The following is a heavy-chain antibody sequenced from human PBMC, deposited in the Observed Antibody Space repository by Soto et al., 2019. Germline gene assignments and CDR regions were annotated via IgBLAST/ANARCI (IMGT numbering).Heavy chain of an antibody. V-gene: IGHV4-31*03. CDR1: GGSISSGGYY. J-gene: IGHJ6*02. CDR2: IYYSGST. Sequence: QVQLQESGPGLVKPSQTLSLTCTVSGGSISSGGYYWSWIRQHPGKGLEWIGYIYYSGSTYYNPSLTSRVTISVDTSKNQFSLKLSSVTAADTAVYYCARDQSRGIAAAHPGNYYYYYGMDVWGQGTTVTVSS. CDR3: ARDQSRGIAAAHPGNYYYYYGMDV. D-gene: IGHD6-13*01.